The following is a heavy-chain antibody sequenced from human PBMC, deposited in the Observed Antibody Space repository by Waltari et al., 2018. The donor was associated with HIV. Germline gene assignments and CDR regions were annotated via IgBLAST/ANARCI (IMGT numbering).Heavy chain of an antibody. CDR3: ARVRRAVGASIDYFDY. CDR1: GYPFTGSY. D-gene: IGHD1-26*01. V-gene: IGHV1-46*01. J-gene: IGHJ4*02. CDR2: INPSGGST. Sequence: QVQLVQSGAEVKRPGPSLKVSSKAPGYPFTGSYMHWVRQAPGQGLEWMGMINPSGGSTTYAEKVQDRVTMTRDTSTRTVYMELSSLTSEDTAVYYCARVRRAVGASIDYFDYWGQGSLVTVSS.